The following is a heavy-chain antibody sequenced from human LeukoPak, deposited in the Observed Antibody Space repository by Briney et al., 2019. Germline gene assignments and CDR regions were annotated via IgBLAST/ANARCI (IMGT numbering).Heavy chain of an antibody. J-gene: IGHJ6*02. Sequence: GGSLRLSCAASGFTFSSYAMSWIRQAPGKGLEWVSYISSSGSTINYADSVKGRFTISRDNAKNSLCLQMNSLRAEDTAVYYCARPDYYYYYGVDVWGQGTTVTVSS. CDR1: GFTFSSYA. V-gene: IGHV3-11*01. CDR3: ARPDYYYYYGVDV. CDR2: ISSSGSTI.